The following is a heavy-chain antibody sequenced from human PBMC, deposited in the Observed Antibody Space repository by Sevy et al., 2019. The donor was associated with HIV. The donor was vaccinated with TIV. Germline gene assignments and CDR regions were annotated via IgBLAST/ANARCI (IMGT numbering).Heavy chain of an antibody. CDR3: AKEEFSGYNFGY. Sequence: GGSLRLSCVASGFTFISYTMSWVRQAPGKGLEWVSAFRSSGGSTYYGDSVKGRFTISRDNSKNTVYLEINNLRAEDTALYYCAKEEFSGYNFGYWGQGTLVTVSS. CDR1: GFTFISYT. J-gene: IGHJ4*02. CDR2: FRSSGGST. V-gene: IGHV3-23*01. D-gene: IGHD5-12*01.